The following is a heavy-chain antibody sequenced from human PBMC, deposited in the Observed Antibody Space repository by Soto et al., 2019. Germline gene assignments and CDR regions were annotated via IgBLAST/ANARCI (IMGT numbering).Heavy chain of an antibody. Sequence: GASVKVSCTASGGTFSSYAISWVRQATGQGLEWMGGIIPIFGTANYAQKFQGRVTITADESTSTAYMELGSLRSEDTAVYYCARALYYYGSDKKYYYYYGMDVWGQGTTVTVSS. V-gene: IGHV1-69*13. D-gene: IGHD3-10*01. CDR3: ARALYYYGSDKKYYYYYGMDV. CDR2: IIPIFGTA. J-gene: IGHJ6*02. CDR1: GGTFSSYA.